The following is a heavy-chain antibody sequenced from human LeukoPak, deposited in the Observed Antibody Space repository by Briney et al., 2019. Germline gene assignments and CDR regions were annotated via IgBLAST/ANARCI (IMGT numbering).Heavy chain of an antibody. CDR3: ATDPTLYYYDSSGSYFDY. CDR1: GFYFGGHA. D-gene: IGHD3-22*01. J-gene: IGHJ4*02. CDR2: ITNDGGKK. Sequence: GGSLRLSCVASGFYFGGHAMHWLRQAPGKGLEWVAVITNDGGKKYYADSVKGRFTVSRDNSKNTLYLQMNSLRAEDTAVYYCATDPTLYYYDSSGSYFDYWGQGTLVTVSS. V-gene: IGHV3-30-3*01.